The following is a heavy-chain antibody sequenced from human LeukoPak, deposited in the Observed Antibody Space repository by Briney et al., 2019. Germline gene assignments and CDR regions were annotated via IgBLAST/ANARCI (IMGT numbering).Heavy chain of an antibody. V-gene: IGHV3-33*01. CDR1: GFTFGSYG. Sequence: GGSLRPSCAASGFTFGSYGMHWVRQAPGKGLEWVAVIWYDGSNKYYADSVKGRFTISRDNSKNTLYLQMNSLRAEDTAVYYCARDGPTVTLDYWGQGTLVTVSS. CDR2: IWYDGSNK. J-gene: IGHJ4*02. CDR3: ARDGPTVTLDY. D-gene: IGHD4-17*01.